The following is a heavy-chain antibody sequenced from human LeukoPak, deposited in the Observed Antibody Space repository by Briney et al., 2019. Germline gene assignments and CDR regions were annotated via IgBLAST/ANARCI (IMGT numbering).Heavy chain of an antibody. V-gene: IGHV4-39*01. Sequence: PSETLSLTCTVSGGSISSSSYYWGWIRQPPGKGLEWIGSIYYSGSTYYNPSLKSRVTISVDTSKNQFSLKLSSVTAADTAVYYCASHFSLPWQWLTLWGQGTLVTVSS. D-gene: IGHD6-19*01. CDR1: GGSISSSSYY. J-gene: IGHJ4*02. CDR2: IYYSGST. CDR3: ASHFSLPWQWLTL.